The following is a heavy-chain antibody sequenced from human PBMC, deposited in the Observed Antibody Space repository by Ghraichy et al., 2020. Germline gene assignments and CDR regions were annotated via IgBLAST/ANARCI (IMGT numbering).Heavy chain of an antibody. J-gene: IGHJ4*02. CDR3: ARVPTGGPGGYAVDY. V-gene: IGHV4-59*01. CDR1: GDSISTYY. D-gene: IGHD3-16*01. Sequence: SETLSLTCTVSGDSISTYYWSWIRQPPGKGLEWIGYIYDSGSTNYNPSLKSRVTISVDTSKNQFSLKLSSVTAADTAVYYCARVPTGGPGGYAVDYWGQGTLVTVSS. CDR2: IYDSGST.